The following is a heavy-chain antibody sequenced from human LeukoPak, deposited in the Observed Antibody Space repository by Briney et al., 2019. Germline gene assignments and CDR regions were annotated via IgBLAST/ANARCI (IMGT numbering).Heavy chain of an antibody. J-gene: IGHJ4*02. V-gene: IGHV4-39*07. CDR1: GGSVSSSSYY. CDR3: ATGAGPFDY. D-gene: IGHD4-17*01. Sequence: PSETLSLTCTVSGGSVSSSSYYWGWIGQPPGKGLEWIGSIYYSGGPNYNPSLKSRVTMSLDTSKNQFFLKLSSVTAADTAVYFCATGAGPFDYWGQGILVTVSS. CDR2: IYYSGGP.